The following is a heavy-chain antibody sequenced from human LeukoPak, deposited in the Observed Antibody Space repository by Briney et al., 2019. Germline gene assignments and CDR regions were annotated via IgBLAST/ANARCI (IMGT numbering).Heavy chain of an antibody. D-gene: IGHD3-10*01. Sequence: SETLSLTCTVSGASISTYYWSWIRQPPGKGLEWIGYIYGRGSTNYSPSLESRVTISVDRSKNQFSLNLTSVTAADTAVYYCARYWQRDDYYFDYWGQGTLVTVSS. CDR2: IYGRGST. V-gene: IGHV4-4*09. CDR1: GASISTYY. CDR3: ARYWQRDDYYFDY. J-gene: IGHJ4*02.